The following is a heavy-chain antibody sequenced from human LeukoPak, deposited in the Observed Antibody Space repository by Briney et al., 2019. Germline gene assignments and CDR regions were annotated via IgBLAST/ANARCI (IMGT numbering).Heavy chain of an antibody. CDR2: SRNKANSYTP. CDR1: GFIYSDYY. D-gene: IGHD2-8*01. J-gene: IGHJ3*02. V-gene: IGHV3-72*01. CDR3: ARSPSNGRAVFDI. Sequence: RTGGSLRLSCAASGFIYSDYYIDWVRQAPGKGLEWVGRSRNKANSYTPEYAASVKGRFTVSRDDSKDSVFLQMNSLKTEDTAVYYCARSPSNGRAVFDIWGPGTMVTVSS.